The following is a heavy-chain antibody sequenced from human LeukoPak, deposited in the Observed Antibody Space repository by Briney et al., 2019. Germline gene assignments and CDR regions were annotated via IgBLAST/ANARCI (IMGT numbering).Heavy chain of an antibody. J-gene: IGHJ4*02. CDR1: GGSISSGGYY. V-gene: IGHV4-31*03. CDR3: ARGYGSGSYPFDY. Sequence: SQTLSLTCTVSGGSISSGGYYWRWIRQHPGKGLEWIGYIYYSGSTYYNPSLKSRFTISVDTSKNQFSLKLSSVTAADTAVYYCARGYGSGSYPFDYWGQGTLVTVSS. CDR2: IYYSGST. D-gene: IGHD3-10*01.